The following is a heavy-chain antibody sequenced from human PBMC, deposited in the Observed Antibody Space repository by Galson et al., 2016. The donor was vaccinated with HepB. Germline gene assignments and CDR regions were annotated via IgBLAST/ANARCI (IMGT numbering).Heavy chain of an antibody. D-gene: IGHD3-22*01. CDR2: IHYSGNS. V-gene: IGHV4-59*01. J-gene: IGHJ5*02. CDR3: AKHVATLEYDSSAYHSWFDP. Sequence: SETLSLTCTVSGDSIRNYYWSWIRQPPGKGLEWIGYIHYSGNSNYNPSLKSRAAISVDTSKNQFSVKLSSVTAADTAVYYCAKHVATLEYDSSAYHSWFDPWGQGTLVTVSS. CDR1: GDSIRNYY.